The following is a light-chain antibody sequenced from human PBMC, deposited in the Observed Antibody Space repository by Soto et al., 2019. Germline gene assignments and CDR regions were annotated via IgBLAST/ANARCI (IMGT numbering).Light chain of an antibody. Sequence: DIQMTQSPSALSASVGDRVTITCRASQAISTWLAWYQQKPGKAPKLLIYDASSLQSGVPSRFSASGSGTEFTLTISSLQSDDFATYYCQQYKTYVITFCQGTRLEIK. CDR1: QAISTW. J-gene: IGKJ5*01. V-gene: IGKV1-5*01. CDR3: QQYKTYVIT. CDR2: DAS.